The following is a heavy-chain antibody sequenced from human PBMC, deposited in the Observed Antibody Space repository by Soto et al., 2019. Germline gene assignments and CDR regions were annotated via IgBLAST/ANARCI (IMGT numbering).Heavy chain of an antibody. CDR3: SRRMAF. V-gene: IGHV5-51*01. CDR1: GYSFTSYW. D-gene: IGHD2-15*01. CDR2: IYPSDSNA. Sequence: PGESLKISCKGSGYSFTSYWIGWVRQMPGKGLEWMGIIYPSDSNAKYSPSFQGQVTFSADKSISTAYLHLNNLKASDTAMYYCSRRMAFWGQGTMVTVSS. J-gene: IGHJ3*01.